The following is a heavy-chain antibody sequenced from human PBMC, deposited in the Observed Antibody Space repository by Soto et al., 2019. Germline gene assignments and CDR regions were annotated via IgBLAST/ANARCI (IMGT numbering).Heavy chain of an antibody. CDR2: IYTSGST. D-gene: IGHD3-3*01. Sequence: SATLSLTCTVSGGSISSYCWSWIRQPAGKGLEWIGRIYTSGSTNYNPSLKSRVTMSVDTSKNQFSLKLSSVTAADTAVYYCARDLVNDFWSGYYSPVYYYYGMDVWGQGTTVTVSS. CDR1: GGSISSYC. V-gene: IGHV4-4*07. J-gene: IGHJ6*02. CDR3: ARDLVNDFWSGYYSPVYYYYGMDV.